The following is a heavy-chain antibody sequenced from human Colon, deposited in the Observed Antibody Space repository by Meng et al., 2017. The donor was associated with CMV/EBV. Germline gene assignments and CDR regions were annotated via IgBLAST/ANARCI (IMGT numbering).Heavy chain of an antibody. Sequence: YMHWVRQAPGQGLEWMGWINPNSGGTNYAQKFQGRVTMTRDTSISTAYMELSRLRSDDTAVYYCARVVLDCSSTSCYLWDEEYNWFDPWGQGTLVTVSS. CDR3: ARVVLDCSSTSCYLWDEEYNWFDP. CDR1: Y. D-gene: IGHD2-2*01. CDR2: INPNSGGT. V-gene: IGHV1-2*02. J-gene: IGHJ5*02.